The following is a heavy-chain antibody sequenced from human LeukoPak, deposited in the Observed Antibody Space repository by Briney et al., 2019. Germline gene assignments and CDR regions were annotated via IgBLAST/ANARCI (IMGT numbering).Heavy chain of an antibody. D-gene: IGHD3-22*01. CDR2: IIPIFGTA. V-gene: IGHV1-69*13. CDR3: ARDPSDYYDSSGYYPF. J-gene: IGHJ4*02. Sequence: GASVKVSCKASGYTFTSYAISWVRQAPGQGLEWMGGIIPIFGTANYAQKFQGRVTITADESTSTAYMELSSLRSEDTAVYYCARDPSDYYDSSGYYPFWGQGTLVTVSS. CDR1: GYTFTSYA.